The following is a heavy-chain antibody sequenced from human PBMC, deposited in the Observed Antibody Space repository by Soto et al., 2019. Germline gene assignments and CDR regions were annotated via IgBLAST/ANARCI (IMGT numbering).Heavy chain of an antibody. J-gene: IGHJ4*02. V-gene: IGHV1-58*01. Sequence: SVKVSCKASGFTFTSSAGQWVRQARGQRLEWIGWIVVGSGNTNYAQKFQERVTITRDMSTSTAYMELSSLRSEDTAVYYCAAESSGSYLLDFWGQGTLDTVSS. D-gene: IGHD1-26*01. CDR1: GFTFTSSA. CDR2: IVVGSGNT. CDR3: AAESSGSYLLDF.